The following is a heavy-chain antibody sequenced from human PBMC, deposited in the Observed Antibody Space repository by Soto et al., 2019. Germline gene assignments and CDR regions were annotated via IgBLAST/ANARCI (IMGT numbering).Heavy chain of an antibody. CDR2: SNSDGSTT. D-gene: IGHD2-21*01. J-gene: IGHJ1*01. CDR1: GFTFSRSV. Sequence: GGSLRLSCAASGFTFSRSVMHWVRQALGKGMVWVSRSNSDGSTTNYADSVRGRFPISRDNAKNTLYLQMNSSRAEDTAIYYCARDLTWGLRHWGQGSLVTVS. CDR3: ARDLTWGLRH. V-gene: IGHV3-74*01.